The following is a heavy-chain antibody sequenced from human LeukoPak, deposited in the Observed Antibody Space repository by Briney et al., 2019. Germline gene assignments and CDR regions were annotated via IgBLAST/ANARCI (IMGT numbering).Heavy chain of an antibody. CDR3: ARGRDGYNGDY. V-gene: IGHV3-21*01. CDR1: GFTFTSYS. D-gene: IGHD5-24*01. CDR2: ISTSGTYI. J-gene: IGHJ4*02. Sequence: GGSLRLSCAASGFTFTSYSMNWVRQAPGKGLEWVSSISTSGTYIYYADSVKGRFTISRDNAKNSPDLQMDSLRAEDTAVYYCARGRDGYNGDYWGQGTLVTVSS.